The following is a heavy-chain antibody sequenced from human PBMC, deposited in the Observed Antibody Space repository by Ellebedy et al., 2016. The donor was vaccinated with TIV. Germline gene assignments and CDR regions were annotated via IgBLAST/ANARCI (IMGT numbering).Heavy chain of an antibody. Sequence: PGGSLRLSCEGSGYSFTSYWIGWVRQMPGKGLEWMGRIHPGGSDTNYSPSFQGHVTISLDKSLRTAYLQWSSLQASDTAIYYCATVSPYGNFDYWGQGTLVTVSS. CDR2: IHPGGSDT. CDR3: ATVSPYGNFDY. V-gene: IGHV5-10-1*01. D-gene: IGHD3-10*01. CDR1: GYSFTSYW. J-gene: IGHJ4*02.